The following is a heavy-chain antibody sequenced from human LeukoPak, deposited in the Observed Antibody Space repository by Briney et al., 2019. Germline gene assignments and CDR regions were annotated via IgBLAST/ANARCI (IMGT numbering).Heavy chain of an antibody. CDR1: GFTFSSYD. CDR3: ARGAQLLTSNYYYYGMDV. V-gene: IGHV3-33*01. D-gene: IGHD5-18*01. Sequence: GKSLRLSCAASGFTFSSYDMHWVRQAPGKGLEWVALMWFDGSIEYYADSVRGRFTISRDNSKNSLYLQMNSLRDEDTAVYYCARGAQLLTSNYYYYGMDVWGQGTTVTVSS. J-gene: IGHJ6*02. CDR2: MWFDGSIE.